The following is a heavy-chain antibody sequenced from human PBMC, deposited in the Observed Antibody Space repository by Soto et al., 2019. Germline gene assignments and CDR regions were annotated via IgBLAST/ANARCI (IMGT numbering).Heavy chain of an antibody. CDR1: GYTFTSYG. CDR3: ARVVGALGHGFDP. J-gene: IGHJ5*02. V-gene: IGHV1-18*01. Sequence: QVQLEQSGAEVKKPGASVKVSCKASGYTFTSYGISWVRQAPGQGLEWMGRISAYNGNTNYAQKLQGRVTMTTDTSTSPAYMELRSLRSADTAVYYCARVVGALGHGFDPWGQGTLVTVSS. CDR2: ISAYNGNT. D-gene: IGHD1-26*01.